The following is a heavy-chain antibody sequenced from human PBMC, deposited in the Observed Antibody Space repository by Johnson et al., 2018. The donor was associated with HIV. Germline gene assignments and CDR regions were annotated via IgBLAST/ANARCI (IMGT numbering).Heavy chain of an antibody. J-gene: IGHJ3*02. CDR2: ISSSGSTI. CDR3: ARGRIRQAYSGNYDDAFDI. D-gene: IGHD1-26*01. Sequence: QVQLVESGGGLVKPGGSLRLSCAASGFTFSNAWMSWIRQAPGKGLEWVSYISSSGSTIYYADSVKGRFTISRDNAKNSLYLQMNSLRAEDTAVYYCARGRIRQAYSGNYDDAFDIWGQGTMVTVSS. CDR1: GFTFSNAW. V-gene: IGHV3-11*04.